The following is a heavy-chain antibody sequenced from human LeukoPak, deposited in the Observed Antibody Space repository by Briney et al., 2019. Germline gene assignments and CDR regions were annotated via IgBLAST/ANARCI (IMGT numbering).Heavy chain of an antibody. J-gene: IGHJ4*02. CDR1: GFTFSSYA. CDR3: ARDHEWIWVDY. V-gene: IGHV3-30*01. CDR2: KSYDGSNK. D-gene: IGHD3-16*01. Sequence: GGSLRLSCAASGFTFSSYAMHWVRQAPGKGLEGVAVKSYDGSNKYYADSVKDRFPIPRDNSKNTLYLQMNSLRAEDTAVYYCARDHEWIWVDYWGQGTLVTVSS.